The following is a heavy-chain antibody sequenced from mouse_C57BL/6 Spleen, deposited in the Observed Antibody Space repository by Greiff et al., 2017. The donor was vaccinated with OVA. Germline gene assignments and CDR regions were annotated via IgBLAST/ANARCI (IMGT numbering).Heavy chain of an antibody. CDR1: GYTFTNYW. J-gene: IGHJ4*01. Sequence: VMLVESGAELVRPGTSVKMSCKASGYTFTNYWIGWAKQRPGHGLEWIGDIYPGGGYTNYNEKFKGKATLTADKSSSTAYMQFSSLTSEDSAIYYCARRDSNYAMDYWGQGTSVTVSS. D-gene: IGHD2-5*01. CDR3: ARRDSNYAMDY. CDR2: IYPGGGYT. V-gene: IGHV1-63*01.